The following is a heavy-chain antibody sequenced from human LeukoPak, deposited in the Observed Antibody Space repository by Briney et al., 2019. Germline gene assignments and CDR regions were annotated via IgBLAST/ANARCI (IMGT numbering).Heavy chain of an antibody. CDR2: ISGSGNGT. Sequence: GGSLRLSCTASGFTFRTYAMNWVRQAPGKGLEWLSGISGSGNGTYYADSVKGRFIISRDNSKNMVYLQMNGLTVEDTATYYCAKRTMSAFDSWGQGTLLIVSS. J-gene: IGHJ4*02. CDR3: AKRTMSAFDS. V-gene: IGHV3-23*01. CDR1: GFTFRTYA.